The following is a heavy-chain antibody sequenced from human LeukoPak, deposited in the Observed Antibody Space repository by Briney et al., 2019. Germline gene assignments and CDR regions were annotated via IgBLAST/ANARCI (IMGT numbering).Heavy chain of an antibody. CDR3: ARGARDYYDSSGYYTY. CDR2: INPNSGGT. J-gene: IGHJ4*02. Sequence: ASVTVSCKASGYTFTGYYMHWVRQAPGQGLEWMGRINPNSGGTNYAQKFQGRVTMTRDTSISTAYMELSRLRSDDTAVYYCARGARDYYDSSGYYTYWGQGTLVTVPS. CDR1: GYTFTGYY. D-gene: IGHD3-22*01. V-gene: IGHV1-2*06.